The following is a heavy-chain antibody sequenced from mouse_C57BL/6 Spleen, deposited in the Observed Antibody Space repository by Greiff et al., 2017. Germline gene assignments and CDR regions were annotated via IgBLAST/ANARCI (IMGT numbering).Heavy chain of an antibody. CDR1: GYTFTSYW. CDR2: IDPSDSET. Sequence: QVQLQQPGAELVRPGSSVKLSCKASGYTFTSYWMHWVKQRPIQGLEWIGNIDPSDSETHYNQKFKDKATLTVDKSSSTAYMQLSSLTSEDSAVYYCARGIYGYYFDYWGQGTTLTVSS. D-gene: IGHD2-2*01. V-gene: IGHV1-52*01. CDR3: ARGIYGYYFDY. J-gene: IGHJ2*01.